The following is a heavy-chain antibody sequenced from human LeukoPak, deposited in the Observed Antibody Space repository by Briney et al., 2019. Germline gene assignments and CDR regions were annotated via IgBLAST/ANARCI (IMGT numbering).Heavy chain of an antibody. CDR3: ARDVRGWTPYFDY. V-gene: IGHV3-48*01. CDR2: ISSSSSTI. CDR1: GFTFSSYS. J-gene: IGHJ4*02. D-gene: IGHD6-19*01. Sequence: AGGSLRLSCAASGFTFSSYSMNWVRQAPGKGLEWVSYISSSSSTIYYADSVKGRFTISRDNAKNSLYLQMNSLRAEDTAVYYCARDVRGWTPYFDYWGQGTLVTVSS.